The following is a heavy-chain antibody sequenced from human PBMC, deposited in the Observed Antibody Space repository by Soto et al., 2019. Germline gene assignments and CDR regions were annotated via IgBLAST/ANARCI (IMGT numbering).Heavy chain of an antibody. D-gene: IGHD3-3*01. Sequence: RLSCAASGFTFSSYAMSWVRQAPGKGLEWVSAISGSGGSTYYADSVKGRFTISRDNSKNTLYLQMNSLRAEDTAVYYCATAAYDFWSGPENTNFDYWAQGTLVPVSS. CDR3: ATAAYDFWSGPENTNFDY. CDR2: ISGSGGST. V-gene: IGHV3-23*01. CDR1: GFTFSSYA. J-gene: IGHJ4*02.